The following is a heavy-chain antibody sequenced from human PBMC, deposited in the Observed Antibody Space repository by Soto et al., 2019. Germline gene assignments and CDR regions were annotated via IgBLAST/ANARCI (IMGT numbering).Heavy chain of an antibody. J-gene: IGHJ1*01. CDR3: GSTNYNPPLKSRVTISVDTSKNQFSLKLSSVTAADTAVYYCARVGGPAYYYDSSGYYYVERYFQH. Sequence: PGGSLRLSCAASGFSFSSNAMGWVRQAPGKGLEWVSVITSDGGSTSYADSVKGRFTISRDNAKNSLFLQMNSLRDEDTAIYYCGSTNYNPPLKSRVTISVDTSKNQFSLKLSSVTAADTAVYYCARVGGPAYYYDSSGYYYVERYFQHWGQGTLVTVSS. D-gene: IGHD3-10*01. V-gene: IGHV3-23*01. CDR1: GFSFSSNA. CDR2: ITSDGGST.